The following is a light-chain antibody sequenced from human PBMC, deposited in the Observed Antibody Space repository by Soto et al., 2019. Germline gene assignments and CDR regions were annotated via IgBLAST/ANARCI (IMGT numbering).Light chain of an antibody. CDR3: QSYDSSLSAAV. CDR1: SSNIGAGYD. CDR2: GNS. Sequence: QAVVTQPPSVSGAPGKRVPISCTGSSSNIGAGYDVHWYQQLPGTAPKLLIYGNSNRPSGVPDRFSGSKSGTSASLAITGLQAEDEADYYCQSYDSSLSAAVFGGGTQLTVL. V-gene: IGLV1-40*01. J-gene: IGLJ7*01.